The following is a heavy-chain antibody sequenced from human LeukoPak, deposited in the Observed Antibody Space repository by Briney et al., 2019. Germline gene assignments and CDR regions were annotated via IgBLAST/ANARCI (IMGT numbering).Heavy chain of an antibody. Sequence: APGXGLXXMGRIIPILGIANYAQKFQGRVTITADKSTSTAYMELSSLRSEDTAVYYCARGLWVGASYFDYWGQGTLVTVSS. CDR2: IIPILGIA. D-gene: IGHD1-26*01. CDR3: ARGLWVGASYFDY. V-gene: IGHV1-69*04. J-gene: IGHJ4*02.